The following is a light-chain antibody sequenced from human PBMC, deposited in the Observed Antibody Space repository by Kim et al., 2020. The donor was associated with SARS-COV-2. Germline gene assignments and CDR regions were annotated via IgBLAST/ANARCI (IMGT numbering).Light chain of an antibody. Sequence: DIQMTQSPSSLSASIGDRVTITCRASQSISTYLNWYQQKPGKAPKVLIYAASSLQSGVPSRFSGSGSGTDFTLTINSLQPEDFATFYCQQSYSTPFTFGGGTKLEI. CDR1: QSISTY. J-gene: IGKJ4*01. CDR3: QQSYSTPFT. CDR2: AAS. V-gene: IGKV1-39*01.